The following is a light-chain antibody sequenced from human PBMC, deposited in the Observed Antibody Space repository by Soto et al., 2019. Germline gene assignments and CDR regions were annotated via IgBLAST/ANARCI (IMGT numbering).Light chain of an antibody. CDR1: QSVSSSY. Sequence: EIVLTQSPGTLSLSPGERAILSCRASQSVSSSYLAWYQQKPGHAPRLLIYGASSRATGIPDRFSGSGSGTDFTLTISRLEPEDFAVYYCQQYGSSPTFGGGTKVEIK. CDR2: GAS. J-gene: IGKJ4*01. CDR3: QQYGSSPT. V-gene: IGKV3-20*01.